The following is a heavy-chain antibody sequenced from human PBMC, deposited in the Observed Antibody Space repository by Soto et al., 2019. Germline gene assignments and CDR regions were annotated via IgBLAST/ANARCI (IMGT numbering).Heavy chain of an antibody. J-gene: IGHJ4*02. Sequence: PGGSLRLSCAASGFTFSSYGMHWVRQAPGKGLEWVAVISFDGSNKYYADSVKGRFTISRDNSKNTLYLQMNSLRAEDTAVYYCAKESRSRRYSGYDFFDYWGQGTLVTVSS. D-gene: IGHD5-12*01. V-gene: IGHV3-30*18. CDR3: AKESRSRRYSGYDFFDY. CDR1: GFTFSSYG. CDR2: ISFDGSNK.